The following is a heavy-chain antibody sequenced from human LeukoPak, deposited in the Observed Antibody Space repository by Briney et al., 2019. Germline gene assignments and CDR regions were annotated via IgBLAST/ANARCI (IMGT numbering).Heavy chain of an antibody. Sequence: ASVKVSCKASGYTFVGYYLHWVRQAPGQGLEWMAWIDPYTGNSHYAQKFQGRITVTRDTSISTTYMELSWLTSDDTALYYCAREYSASEHWGQGTLVTVSS. V-gene: IGHV1-2*02. CDR2: IDPYTGNS. CDR3: AREYSASEH. J-gene: IGHJ1*01. CDR1: GYTFVGYY. D-gene: IGHD5-12*01.